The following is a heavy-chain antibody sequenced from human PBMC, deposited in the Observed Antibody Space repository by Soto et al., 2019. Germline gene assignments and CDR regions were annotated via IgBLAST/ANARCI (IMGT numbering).Heavy chain of an antibody. J-gene: IGHJ4*02. CDR3: AREDSIIIPAVSDF. CDR2: ISKSDYT. Sequence: PGGSLRLSCTVSGFAFNNYGINWVRQAPGKGLEWVSSISKSDYTYYSDSVTGRFTISRDNAKNSVSLQMNTLRVEDTAVYYCAREDSIIIPAVSDFRGQGTLVTVSS. CDR1: GFAFNNYG. V-gene: IGHV3-21*01. D-gene: IGHD2-2*01.